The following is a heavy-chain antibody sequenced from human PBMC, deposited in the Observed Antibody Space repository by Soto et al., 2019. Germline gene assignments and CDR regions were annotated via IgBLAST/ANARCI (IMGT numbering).Heavy chain of an antibody. J-gene: IGHJ4*02. V-gene: IGHV3-23*01. CDR2: LSDSGDSI. D-gene: IGHD6-13*01. CDR1: GFTFSSHA. CDR3: AKVSSSWYAGFFDL. Sequence: EVQLLESGGGLVQPGRSLRLSCTASGFTFSSHAMTWVRQAPGKGLEWVSGLSDSGDSIYYADSVKGRFTIYRDNSMNTLYLQMNTLRVEDTAVYYCAKVSSSWYAGFFDLWGQGTLVTDSS.